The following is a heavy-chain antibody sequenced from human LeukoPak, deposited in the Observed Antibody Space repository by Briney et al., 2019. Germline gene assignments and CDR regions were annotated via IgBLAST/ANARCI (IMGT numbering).Heavy chain of an antibody. V-gene: IGHV4-59*08. CDR2: IYYSGGT. J-gene: IGHJ4*02. CDR3: ARRAPYSYEWSTLDY. Sequence: SETLSLTCTVSGGSISSYYWSWIRQPPGKGLEGIGYIYYSGGTNYNPSLKSRVTISVDTSKNQFSLKLSSVTAADTAVYYCARRAPYSYEWSTLDYWGQGTLVTVSS. CDR1: GGSISSYY. D-gene: IGHD5-18*01.